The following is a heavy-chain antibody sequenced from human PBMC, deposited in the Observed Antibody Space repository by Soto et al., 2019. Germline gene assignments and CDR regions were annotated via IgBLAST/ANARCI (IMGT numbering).Heavy chain of an antibody. CDR2: TSYDETIK. Sequence: GGSLRLSCVGSGFTFSTYAMHWVRRTPGRGLEWVAVTSYDETIKNYADSVKGRFTISRDNSKNKLFLQMDGLRPDDRGAYYCAGQPLLEYWGHGPLVT. CDR3: AGQPLLEY. J-gene: IGHJ4*01. CDR1: GFTFSTYA. V-gene: IGHV3-30*01.